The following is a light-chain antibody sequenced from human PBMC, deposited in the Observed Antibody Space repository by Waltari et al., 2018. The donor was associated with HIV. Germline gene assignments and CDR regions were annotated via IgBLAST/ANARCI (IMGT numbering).Light chain of an antibody. J-gene: IGKJ5*01. V-gene: IGKV3-15*01. CDR3: QHYNNRPPLT. Sequence: EIVMTQSPATLSVSPGERATLSCRASQSVSTNLAWYQQKPGQAPRLLILRASARAAGIPARFSGSGSGTDFTLTISSPQSEDSAVYYCQHYNNRPPLTFGQGTRLEI. CDR2: RAS. CDR1: QSVSTN.